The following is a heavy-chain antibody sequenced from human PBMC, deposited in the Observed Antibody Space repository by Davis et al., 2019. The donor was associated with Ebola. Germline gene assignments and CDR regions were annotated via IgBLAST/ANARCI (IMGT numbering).Heavy chain of an antibody. CDR1: GGSISSSSYY. V-gene: IGHV4-39*01. CDR3: ARHPVNIVVVTTRFDP. Sequence: PSETLSLTCTVSGGSISSSSYYWGWIRQPPGKGLEWIGSIYYSGSTYYNPSLKSRVTISVDTSKNQFSLKLSSVTAADTAVYYCARHPVNIVVVTTRFDPWGQGTLVTVSS. J-gene: IGHJ5*02. CDR2: IYYSGST. D-gene: IGHD2-21*02.